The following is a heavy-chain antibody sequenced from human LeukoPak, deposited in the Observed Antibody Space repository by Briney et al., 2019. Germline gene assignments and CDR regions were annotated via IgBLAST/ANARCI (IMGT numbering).Heavy chain of an antibody. D-gene: IGHD6-19*01. CDR1: GGSISNYF. Sequence: SETLSLTCSVSGGSISNYFWTWIRQPPGKGLEWIGYIYSSGSTYYNPSLRSRVTMSVDTSKNQISLKLSPVTAADSAVYYCARGSEQWLTYFDYWGQGTLVTVSS. CDR2: IYSSGST. CDR3: ARGSEQWLTYFDY. J-gene: IGHJ4*02. V-gene: IGHV4-59*12.